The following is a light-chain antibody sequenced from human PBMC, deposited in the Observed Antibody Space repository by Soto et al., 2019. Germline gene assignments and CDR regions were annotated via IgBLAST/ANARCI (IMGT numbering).Light chain of an antibody. V-gene: IGLV2-11*01. Sequence: QSALTQPRSVSGSPGQSVTISCTGTSSDVGAYNYVSWYQQHPGRAPKLMIYDVNKRPSGVPDRFSGSKSGNTASLTISGLQADDEADYFCCSYTGTSTYVLFGGGTKLTVL. CDR2: DVN. CDR3: CSYTGTSTYVL. J-gene: IGLJ2*01. CDR1: SSDVGAYNY.